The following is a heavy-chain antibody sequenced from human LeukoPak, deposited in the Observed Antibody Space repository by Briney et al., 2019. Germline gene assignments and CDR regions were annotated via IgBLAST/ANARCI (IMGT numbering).Heavy chain of an antibody. CDR1: GGSISSGGYY. Sequence: PSETLPLTCTVSGGSISSGGYYWSWIRQHPGKGLEWIGYTYYSGSTYYNPSLKSRVTISVDTSKNQFSLKLSSVTAADTAVYYCARDRGFGEYVYWGQGTLVTVSS. CDR3: ARDRGFGEYVY. D-gene: IGHD3-10*01. J-gene: IGHJ4*02. V-gene: IGHV4-31*03. CDR2: TYYSGST.